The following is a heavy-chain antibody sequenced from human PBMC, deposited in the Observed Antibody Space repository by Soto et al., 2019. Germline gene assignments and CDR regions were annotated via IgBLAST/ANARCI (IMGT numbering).Heavy chain of an antibody. V-gene: IGHV3-33*01. Sequence: PGGSLRLSCAASGFTFSSYGMHWVRQAPGMGLEWVAVIWYDGSNKYYADSVKGRFTISRDNSKNTLYLQMNSLRAEDTAVYYCARDSYYDFWSGYGHYYYYYMDVWGKGTTVTVSS. CDR1: GFTFSSYG. J-gene: IGHJ6*03. CDR2: IWYDGSNK. D-gene: IGHD3-3*01. CDR3: ARDSYYDFWSGYGHYYYYYMDV.